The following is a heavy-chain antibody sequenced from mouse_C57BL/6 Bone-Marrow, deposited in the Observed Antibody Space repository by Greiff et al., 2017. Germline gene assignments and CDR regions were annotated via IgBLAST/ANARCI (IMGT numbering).Heavy chain of an antibody. CDR3: AIQPYYFDY. J-gene: IGHJ2*01. Sequence: QVQLQQPGAELVKPGASVKLSCKASGYTFTSYWMQWVKQRPGQGLEWIGEIDPSDSYTNYNQKFKGKATLTVDTSSSTAYMQLSSLTSEDSAVYYCAIQPYYFDYWGQGTTLTVSS. V-gene: IGHV1-50*01. CDR2: IDPSDSYT. CDR1: GYTFTSYW. D-gene: IGHD3-1*01.